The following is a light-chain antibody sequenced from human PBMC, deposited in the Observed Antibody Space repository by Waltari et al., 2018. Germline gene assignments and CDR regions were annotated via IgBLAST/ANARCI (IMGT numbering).Light chain of an antibody. CDR2: DTS. CDR1: QSVSNT. V-gene: IGKV3-11*01. Sequence: EIVLTQSPATLSLSPGERATLSCRASQSVSNTLAWFQQTPGQAPRLLIYDTSKRATGIPARFIGSGSGTDFTLTISSLEPEDFAVYYCQQRSNWITFGQGTRLEIK. CDR3: QQRSNWIT. J-gene: IGKJ5*01.